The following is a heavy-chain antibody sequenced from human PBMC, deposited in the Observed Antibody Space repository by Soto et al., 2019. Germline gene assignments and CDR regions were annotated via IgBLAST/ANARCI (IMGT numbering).Heavy chain of an antibody. V-gene: IGHV3-23*01. CDR2: ISGSGGSA. J-gene: IGHJ3*01. D-gene: IGHD2-21*02. CDR1: GFTFSNYA. CDR3: VREGTDWYSRGSFDF. Sequence: GGSLRLSCAASGFTFSNYAMNWVRQAPGMGLERVSVISGSGGSAYYADSVQGRFTISRDNSKNTLYLQMNSLRAEDTAIYYCVREGTDWYSRGSFDFWGRGTMVTVSS.